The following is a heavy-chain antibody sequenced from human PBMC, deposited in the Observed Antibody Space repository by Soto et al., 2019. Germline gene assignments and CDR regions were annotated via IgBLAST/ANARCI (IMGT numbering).Heavy chain of an antibody. V-gene: IGHV1-18*01. CDR3: ARGGPGNIAARSRKDTLYNWFDP. CDR1: GYIFTSYG. CDR2: ISAYNGNT. D-gene: IGHD6-6*01. J-gene: IGHJ5*02. Sequence: ASVKVSCKASGYIFTSYGISWVRQAPGQGLEWMGWISAYNGNTNYAQKLQGRVTMTTDTSTSTAYMELRSLRSDDTAVYYCARGGPGNIAARSRKDTLYNWFDPWGQGTLVTVSS.